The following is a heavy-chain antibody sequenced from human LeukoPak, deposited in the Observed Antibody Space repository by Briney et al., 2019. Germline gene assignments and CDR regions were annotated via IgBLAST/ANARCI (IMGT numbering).Heavy chain of an antibody. Sequence: SETLSLTCTVSGGSISSYYWSWIRQPPGKGLEWIGYSYYSGSTSYNPSLKSRVTISVDTSSNQFSLILTSVTAADTAVYYCARGTKTGYTGYDWNYWGQGSLVTVSS. V-gene: IGHV4-59*01. D-gene: IGHD5-12*01. CDR1: GGSISSYY. CDR3: ARGTKTGYTGYDWNY. CDR2: SYYSGST. J-gene: IGHJ4*02.